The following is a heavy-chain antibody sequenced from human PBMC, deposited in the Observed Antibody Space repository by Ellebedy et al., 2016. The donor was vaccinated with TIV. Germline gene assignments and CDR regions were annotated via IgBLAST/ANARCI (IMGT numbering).Heavy chain of an antibody. CDR1: GFTFSSYY. Sequence: GESLKISCAASGFTFSSYYLQSVRQVPGKGVEWGSRIDADGIRTTYAASVTVRFASSRDNAKNTLYLQINGLRVEDTAVYYCARDRSNIAATGKGVDYWGQGTLVTVSS. J-gene: IGHJ4*02. CDR3: ARDRSNIAATGKGVDY. D-gene: IGHD6-13*01. CDR2: IDADGIRT. V-gene: IGHV3-74*01.